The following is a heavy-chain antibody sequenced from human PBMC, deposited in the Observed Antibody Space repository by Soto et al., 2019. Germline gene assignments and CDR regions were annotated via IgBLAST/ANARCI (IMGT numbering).Heavy chain of an antibody. CDR1: GGSVSSGY. J-gene: IGHJ1*01. V-gene: IGHV4-59*02. CDR2: IYDRGRT. Sequence: QVQLQESGPGLVKPSETLSLTCTVSGGSVSSGYWIWIRQPPGKGLENIAYIYDRGRTNPNPSLKSRVTTSVDTSKNQFSLKLTSVTAADTAVYYCARDGSGRPATYWGQGTLVTVSS. CDR3: ARDGSGRPATY. D-gene: IGHD3-10*01.